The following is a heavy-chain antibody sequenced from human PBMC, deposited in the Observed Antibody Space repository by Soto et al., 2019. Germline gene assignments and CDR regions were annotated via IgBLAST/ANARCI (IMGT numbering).Heavy chain of an antibody. V-gene: IGHV3-23*01. CDR3: AKDKDPDSSGYDYYYYGMDV. D-gene: IGHD3-22*01. J-gene: IGHJ6*02. CDR2: ISGSGGST. Sequence: GGSLRLSCAASGFTFSSYAMSWVRQAPGKGLEWVSAISGSGGSTYYADSVKGRFTISRDNSKNTLYLQMNSLRAEDTAVYYCAKDKDPDSSGYDYYYYGMDVWGQGTTVTVSS. CDR1: GFTFSSYA.